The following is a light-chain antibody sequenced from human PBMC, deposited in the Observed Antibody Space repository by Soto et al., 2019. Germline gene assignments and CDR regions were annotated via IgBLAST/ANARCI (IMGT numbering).Light chain of an antibody. J-gene: IGKJ1*01. CDR1: QSISSY. Sequence: DIQMTQSPSSLSASVGDRVTITCRASQSISSYLNWYQQRPGKAPKVLIYGASTLQSGVPSRFSGSGSGTEVNSTIRSSAPGYFATYYCQQGYSISWTFGQGTKVEIK. V-gene: IGKV1-39*01. CDR2: GAS. CDR3: QQGYSISWT.